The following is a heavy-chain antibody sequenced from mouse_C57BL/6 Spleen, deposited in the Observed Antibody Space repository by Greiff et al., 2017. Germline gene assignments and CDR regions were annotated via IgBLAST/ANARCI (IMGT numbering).Heavy chain of an antibody. CDR2: INPYNGGT. J-gene: IGHJ2*01. Sequence: VQLKQSGPVLVKPGASVKMSCKASGYTFTDYYMNWVKQSHGKSLEWIGVINPYNGGTSYNQKFKGKATLTVDKSSSTAYMELNSLTSEDSAVYYCARNYYYGSSPHYFDYWGQGTTLTVSS. CDR3: ARNYYYGSSPHYFDY. D-gene: IGHD1-1*01. V-gene: IGHV1-19*01. CDR1: GYTFTDYY.